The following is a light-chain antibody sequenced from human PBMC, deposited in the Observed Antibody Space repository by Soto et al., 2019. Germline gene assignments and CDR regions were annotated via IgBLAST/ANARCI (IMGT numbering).Light chain of an antibody. CDR3: ETWYSNTHKV. J-gene: IGLJ3*02. Sequence: QSVLTQSSSASASLGSSVKLTCILSSGHSTYIIAWHQQQPGKAPRFLMTLDRSGSYNRGSGVPDRFSGSSSGADRYLTIAIPQFEDEGDYYCETWYSNTHKVFGGGTKLTVL. V-gene: IGLV4-60*02. CDR1: SGHSTYI. CDR2: LDRSGSY.